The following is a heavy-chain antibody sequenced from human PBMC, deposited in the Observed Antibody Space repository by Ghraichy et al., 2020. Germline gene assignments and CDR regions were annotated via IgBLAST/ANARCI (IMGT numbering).Heavy chain of an antibody. V-gene: IGHV1-69*04. CDR2: IIPILGIA. CDR3: AREVGVSSYYGSGSYTDY. Sequence: SVKVSCKASGGTFSSYAISWVRQAPGQGLEWMGRIIPILGIANYAQKFQGRVTITADKSTSTAYMELSSLRSEDTAVYYCAREVGVSSYYGSGSYTDYWGQGTLVTVSS. D-gene: IGHD3-10*01. J-gene: IGHJ4*02. CDR1: GGTFSSYA.